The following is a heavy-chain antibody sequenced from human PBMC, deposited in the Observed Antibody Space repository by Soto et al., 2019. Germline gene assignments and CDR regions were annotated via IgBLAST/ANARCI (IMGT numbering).Heavy chain of an antibody. D-gene: IGHD3-3*01. J-gene: IGHJ5*02. Sequence: QVQLAQSGAEVKKPGASVTVSCKASGYSFSTNGVSWVRQAPGQGLEWMGWISVNTGDTLYAEKFEDRITLTADTPTTTAYMELRSLRPDDTATYFCATDKGDFTFGPWGQGTLITVSS. CDR1: GYSFSTNG. CDR2: ISVNTGDT. V-gene: IGHV1-18*04. CDR3: ATDKGDFTFGP.